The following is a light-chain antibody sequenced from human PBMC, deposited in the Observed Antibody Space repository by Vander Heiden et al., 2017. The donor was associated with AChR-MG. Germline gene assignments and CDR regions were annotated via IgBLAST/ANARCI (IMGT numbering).Light chain of an antibody. J-gene: IGKJ2*02. CDR1: QSVGTSF. CDR2: GTS. Sequence: VFTPSPGPLSLYPGDRVPLSCRASQSVGTSFLAWYQHKPGQAPRLLIEGTSNRATGIPDRFTGSGSGTDFTLTISRLEPEDFAVYYCQHYGTTPPCTFGQGTKLEIK. CDR3: QHYGTTPPCT. V-gene: IGKV3-20*01.